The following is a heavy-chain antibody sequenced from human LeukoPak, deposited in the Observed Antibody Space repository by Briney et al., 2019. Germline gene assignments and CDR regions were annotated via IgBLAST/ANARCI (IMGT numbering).Heavy chain of an antibody. Sequence: SETLSLTCTVSGGSINSYYWSWIRQSAGKGLEWIGRIYTSGSTPDYSPSLKSRVTMSIDTSKNQFSLQLSSVTAADTAVYYCARSYTDYYDSSGLDFWGQGTLVTVSS. CDR3: ARSYTDYYDSSGLDF. J-gene: IGHJ4*02. CDR2: IYTSGSTP. CDR1: GGSINSYY. V-gene: IGHV4-4*07. D-gene: IGHD3-22*01.